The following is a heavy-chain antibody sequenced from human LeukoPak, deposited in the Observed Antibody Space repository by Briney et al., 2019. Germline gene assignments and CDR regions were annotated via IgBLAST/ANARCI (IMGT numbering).Heavy chain of an antibody. D-gene: IGHD3-9*01. CDR2: ISGSGGST. J-gene: IGHJ4*02. Sequence: GGSLRLSCAASGFTFSSYAMSWVRQAPGKGLEWVSAISGSGGSTYYADSVKGRFTISRDNAKNSLYLQMNSLRAEDTAVYYCARDRLPHYDILTGYYNLPDFDYWGQGTLVTVSS. CDR3: ARDRLPHYDILTGYYNLPDFDY. V-gene: IGHV3-23*01. CDR1: GFTFSSYA.